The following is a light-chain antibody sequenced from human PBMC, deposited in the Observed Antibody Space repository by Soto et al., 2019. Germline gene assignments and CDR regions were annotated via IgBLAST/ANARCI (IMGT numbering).Light chain of an antibody. J-gene: IGLJ3*02. CDR1: SGPSSYI. Sequence: QPVLTQSSSASASLGSSVKLTCTLSSGPSSYIIAWHQQQPGKAPRYLMKLEGSGSYNKGSGVPDRFSGSSSGADRYLTISNLQFEDEADYYCETWDFNTRVFGGGTKLTVL. CDR3: ETWDFNTRV. CDR2: LEGSGSY. V-gene: IGLV4-60*02.